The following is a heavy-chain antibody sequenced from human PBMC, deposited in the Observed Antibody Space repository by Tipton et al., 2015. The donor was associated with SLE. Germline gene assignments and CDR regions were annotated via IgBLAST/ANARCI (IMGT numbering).Heavy chain of an antibody. CDR1: GFTFSNYW. V-gene: IGHV3-7*01. Sequence: SLRLSCAASGFTFSNYWMNWVRQAPGKGLEWVANIKQDGSERYYADSVEGRFAISRDNAKNSLSLQMNSLRAEDTAVYYCARGRQQRVRSSLGYWGQGTLVTVSS. CDR3: ARGRQQRVRSSLGY. D-gene: IGHD3-16*01. J-gene: IGHJ4*02. CDR2: IKQDGSER.